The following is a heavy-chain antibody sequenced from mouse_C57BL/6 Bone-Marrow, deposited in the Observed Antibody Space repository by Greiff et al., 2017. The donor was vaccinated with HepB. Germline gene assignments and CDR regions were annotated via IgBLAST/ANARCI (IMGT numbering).Heavy chain of an antibody. V-gene: IGHV1-50*01. Sequence: QVQLQQPGAELVKPGASVKLSCKASGYTFTSYWMQWVKQRPGQGLEWIGEIDPSDSYTNYNQKFKGKATLTVDTSSSTAYMQLSSLTSEDSAVYYCARYSYRYFDVWGTGNTVTVSS. D-gene: IGHD6-5*01. CDR2: IDPSDSYT. CDR1: GYTFTSYW. CDR3: ARYSYRYFDV. J-gene: IGHJ1*03.